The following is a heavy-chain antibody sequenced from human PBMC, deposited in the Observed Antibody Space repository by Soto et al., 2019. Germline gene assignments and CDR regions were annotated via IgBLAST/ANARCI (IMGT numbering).Heavy chain of an antibody. V-gene: IGHV3-23*01. CDR3: AKVSRGVKGNGFDP. CDR1: GFTFSSYA. D-gene: IGHD3-10*01. CDR2: ISGSGGST. Sequence: EVQLLESGGGLVQPGGSLRLSCAASGFTFSSYAMSWVRQAPGKGLEWVSAISGSGGSTYYADSVKGRFTSSSDNSKNTLYLQMNSLRAEDTAVYYCAKVSRGVKGNGFDPWCQGTLVTVSS. J-gene: IGHJ5*02.